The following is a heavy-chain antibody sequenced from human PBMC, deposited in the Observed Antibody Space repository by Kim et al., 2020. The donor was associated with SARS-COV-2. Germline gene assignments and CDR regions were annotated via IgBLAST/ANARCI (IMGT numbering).Heavy chain of an antibody. V-gene: IGHV6-1*01. CDR2: TYYRSKWYN. J-gene: IGHJ4*02. D-gene: IGHD3-10*01. CDR1: GDSVSSNSAA. Sequence: SQTLSLTCAISGDSVSSNSAAWNWIRQSPSRGLEWLGRTYYRSKWYNDYAVSVKSRITINPDTSKNQFSLQLNSVTPEYTAVYYCARDPNGDYYGSGSYYNLFDYWGQGTLVTVSS. CDR3: ARDPNGDYYGSGSYYNLFDY.